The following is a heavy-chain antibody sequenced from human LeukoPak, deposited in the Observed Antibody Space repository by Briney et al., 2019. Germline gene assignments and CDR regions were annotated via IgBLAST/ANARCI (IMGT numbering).Heavy chain of an antibody. D-gene: IGHD3-10*01. CDR2: IIPIFGTA. J-gene: IGHJ6*04. CDR1: GGTFSSYA. CDR3: ARDMYYYGSGSYRYYYYGMDV. Sequence: SVKVSCKASGGTFSSYAISWVRQAPGQGLEWMGGIIPIFGTANYAQKFHGRVTITADESTSTAYMELSSLRSEDTAVYYCARDMYYYGSGSYRYYYYGMDVWGKGTTVTVSS. V-gene: IGHV1-69*01.